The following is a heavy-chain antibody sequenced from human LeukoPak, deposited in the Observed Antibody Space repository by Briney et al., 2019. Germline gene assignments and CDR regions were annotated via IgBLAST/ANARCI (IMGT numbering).Heavy chain of an antibody. CDR2: ISAYNGNT. J-gene: IGHJ5*02. V-gene: IGHV1-18*01. CDR3: ARGFTMVRGVPSGRMNWFDP. CDR1: GYTFTSYG. Sequence: ASVKVSCKASGYTFTSYGIGWVRQAPGQGLEWMGWISAYNGNTNYAQKLQGRVTMTTDTSTSTAYMELRSLRSDDTAVYYCARGFTMVRGVPSGRMNWFDPWGQGTLVTVSS. D-gene: IGHD3-10*01.